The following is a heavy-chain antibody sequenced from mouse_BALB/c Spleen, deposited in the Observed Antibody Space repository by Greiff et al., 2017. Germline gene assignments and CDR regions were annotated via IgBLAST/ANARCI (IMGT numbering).Heavy chain of an antibody. J-gene: IGHJ3*01. CDR2: ISDGGSYT. D-gene: IGHD2-14*01. CDR3: AREGAYYRYDGFAY. CDR1: GFTFSDYY. Sequence: EVKLVESGGGLVKPGGSLKLSCAASGFTFSDYYMYWVRQTPEKRLEWVATISDGGSYTYYPDSVKGRFTISRDNAKNNLYLQMSSLKSEDTAMYYCAREGAYYRYDGFAYWGQGTLVTVSA. V-gene: IGHV5-4*02.